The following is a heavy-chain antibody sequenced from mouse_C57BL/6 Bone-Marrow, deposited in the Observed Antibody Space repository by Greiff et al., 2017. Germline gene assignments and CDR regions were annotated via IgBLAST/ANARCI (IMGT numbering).Heavy chain of an antibody. V-gene: IGHV14-4*01. CDR1: GFNIKDDY. CDR2: IDPEIGDT. CDR3: SSFDGNYFDF. J-gene: IGHJ2*01. Sequence: VQLQQSGAELVRPGASVKLSCTASGFNIKDDYIHWVKQRPEQGLEWIGWIDPEIGDTEYDSKFQGKATIPSDTSSNTAYLQLSSLTSEDTAFYYCSSFDGNYFDFWGQGTPLTVAS. D-gene: IGHD2-3*01.